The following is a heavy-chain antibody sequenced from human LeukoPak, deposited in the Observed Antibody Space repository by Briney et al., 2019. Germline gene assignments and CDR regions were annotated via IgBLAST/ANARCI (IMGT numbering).Heavy chain of an antibody. D-gene: IGHD5-18*01. Sequence: SETLSLTCTVSGGSISSYYWSWIRQPPGKGPEWIGYIYYSGSTNYNPSLKSRVTISVDTSKNQFSLKLGSVTAADTAVYYCARHSSGYSYGPFDYWGQGTLVTVSS. CDR2: IYYSGST. CDR3: ARHSSGYSYGPFDY. V-gene: IGHV4-59*08. CDR1: GGSISSYY. J-gene: IGHJ4*02.